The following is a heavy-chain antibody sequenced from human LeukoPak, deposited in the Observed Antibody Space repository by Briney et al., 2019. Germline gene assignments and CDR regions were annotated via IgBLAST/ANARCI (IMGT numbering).Heavy chain of an antibody. CDR1: GGSISSSSYY. CDR2: IYYSGST. V-gene: IGHV4-39*07. J-gene: IGHJ3*02. D-gene: IGHD3-22*01. CDR3: ARKTVNYSDSSGYYTLHAFDI. Sequence: SETLSLTCTVSGGSISSSSYYWGWIRQPPGKGLEWIGSIYYSGSTYYNPSLKSRVTISVDTSKNQFSLKLSSVTAADTAVYYCARKTVNYSDSSGYYTLHAFDIWGQGTMVTVSS.